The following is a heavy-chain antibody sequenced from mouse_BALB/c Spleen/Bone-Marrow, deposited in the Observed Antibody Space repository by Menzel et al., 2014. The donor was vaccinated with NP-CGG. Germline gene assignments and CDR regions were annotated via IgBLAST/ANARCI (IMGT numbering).Heavy chain of an antibody. V-gene: IGHV1-9*01. CDR3: ARSRGGFYFDY. CDR2: ILPGSGGT. D-gene: IGHD1-1*01. J-gene: IGHJ2*01. CDR1: GYTFSSYW. Sequence: VQLQQSGAELMKPGASVKISCKATGYTFSSYWIEWVKQRPGHGLEWIGEILPGSGGTNYNEKFKGKATFTADTSSNTAYMQLSSLTSEDSAVYYCARSRGGFYFDYWAQGTTLTVSS.